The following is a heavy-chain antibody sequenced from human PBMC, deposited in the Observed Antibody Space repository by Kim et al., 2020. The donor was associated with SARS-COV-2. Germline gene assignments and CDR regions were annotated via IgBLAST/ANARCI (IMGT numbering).Heavy chain of an antibody. Sequence: GGSLRLSCAASGFNFSSYAMHWVRQAPGKGLEWVAVIWYDGSNKYYADSVKGRFTISRDNSKNTLYLQMNSLRAEDTAVYYCAKDPTSYSYYGLFDPWGQGTLVTVSS. CDR3: AKDPTSYSYYGLFDP. CDR1: GFNFSSYA. CDR2: IWYDGSNK. D-gene: IGHD4-4*01. J-gene: IGHJ5*02. V-gene: IGHV3-33*06.